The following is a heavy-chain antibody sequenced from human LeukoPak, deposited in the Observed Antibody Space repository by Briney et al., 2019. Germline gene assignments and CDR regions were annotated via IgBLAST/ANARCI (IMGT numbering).Heavy chain of an antibody. CDR2: ILGGGGT. CDR1: GFTVSSNY. Sequence: GGSLRLSCAASGFTVSSNYMTWVRQAPGKGLEWVSVILGGGGTYYADSVRGRFTISRDNSKNTLYLQMNSLRAEDTAVYYCARGLVLTYYYFESWGQGTLVTVSS. J-gene: IGHJ4*02. V-gene: IGHV3-66*01. CDR3: ARGLVLTYYYFES. D-gene: IGHD2-8*02.